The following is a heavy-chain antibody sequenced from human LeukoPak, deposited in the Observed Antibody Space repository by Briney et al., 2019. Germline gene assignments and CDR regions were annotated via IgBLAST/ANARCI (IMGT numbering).Heavy chain of an antibody. CDR1: GFTVSSHP. J-gene: IGHJ4*02. V-gene: IGHV3-48*01. CDR3: GRVVGGLSGADY. Sequence: GGSLRLSCAASGFTVSSHPMIWLRQAPGKGRECVSYISGSSDARHYADSVMGRFTISRDNAENSLYLQMNSLRVKDTAVYYRGRVVGGLSGADYLDQGTQVTVSS. CDR2: ISGSSDAR. D-gene: IGHD1-26*01.